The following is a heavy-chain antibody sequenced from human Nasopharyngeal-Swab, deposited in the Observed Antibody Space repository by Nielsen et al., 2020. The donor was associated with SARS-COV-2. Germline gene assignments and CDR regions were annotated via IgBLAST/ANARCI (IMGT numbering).Heavy chain of an antibody. Sequence: GGSLRLSCAASGFTFDDYAMHWVRQAPGKGLEWVSGISWNSGSIGYADSVKGRFTISRDNAKNSLYLQMNSLRAEDTALYYCAKDRSSGGGEVFDYWGQGTLVTVSS. CDR1: GFTFDDYA. CDR2: ISWNSGSI. D-gene: IGHD2-15*01. V-gene: IGHV3-9*01. J-gene: IGHJ4*02. CDR3: AKDRSSGGGEVFDY.